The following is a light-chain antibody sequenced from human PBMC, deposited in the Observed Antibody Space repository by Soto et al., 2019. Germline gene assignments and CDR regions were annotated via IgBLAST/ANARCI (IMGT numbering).Light chain of an antibody. Sequence: IQMTQSPSTLPASVGDRVTITCRASQSIRGWLAWYQQKPWKAPSLLIYDGSSLQSGVPSRFSGRGSGTLFTLTIRSLQPNDFASYYCQQYDTYPYAFGQGTKVEIK. J-gene: IGKJ2*01. CDR2: DGS. CDR3: QQYDTYPYA. CDR1: QSIRGW. V-gene: IGKV1-5*01.